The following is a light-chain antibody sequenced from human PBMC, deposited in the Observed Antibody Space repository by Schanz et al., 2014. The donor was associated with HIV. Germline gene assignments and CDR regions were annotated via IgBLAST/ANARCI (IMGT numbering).Light chain of an antibody. J-gene: IGLJ2*01. V-gene: IGLV1-51*01. CDR2: DNN. CDR3: ATWDSALREVV. Sequence: QSVLTQPPSVSAAPGQKVTISCSGSSSNVGNNYVSWYQQLPGTAPKLLIFDNNKRPSGVSDRFSGSKSGTSATLGITGLQTGDEADYYCATWDSALREVVFGGGTKLTVL. CDR1: SSNVGNNY.